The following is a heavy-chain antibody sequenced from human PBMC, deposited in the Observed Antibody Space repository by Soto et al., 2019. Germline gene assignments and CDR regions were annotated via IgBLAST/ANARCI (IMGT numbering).Heavy chain of an antibody. Sequence: QVQLVQSGAEVKKPGASVKVSCKASGYTFTSYGISWVRQAPGQGLEWMGWISAYNGNTNYAQKLQGRVTMTTDTSTSTAYMELRSLRSDDTAVYYYARVSDSSSWYVGWRDYYYGMDVWGQGTTVTVSS. J-gene: IGHJ6*02. CDR3: ARVSDSSSWYVGWRDYYYGMDV. D-gene: IGHD6-13*01. CDR1: GYTFTSYG. V-gene: IGHV1-18*01. CDR2: ISAYNGNT.